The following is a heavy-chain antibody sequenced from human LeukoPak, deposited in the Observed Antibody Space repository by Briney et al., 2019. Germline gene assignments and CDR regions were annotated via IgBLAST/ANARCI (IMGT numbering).Heavy chain of an antibody. J-gene: IGHJ6*03. V-gene: IGHV1-69*05. CDR2: IIPIFGTA. Sequence: SVKVSCKASGGTFSSYAISWVRQAPGQGLEWMGGIIPIFGTANYAQKFQGRVTITTDESTSTAYMELSSLRSEDTAVYYCAGSSDSSSWWNYYYYMDVWGKGTTVTVSS. CDR1: GGTFSSYA. D-gene: IGHD6-13*01. CDR3: AGSSDSSSWWNYYYYMDV.